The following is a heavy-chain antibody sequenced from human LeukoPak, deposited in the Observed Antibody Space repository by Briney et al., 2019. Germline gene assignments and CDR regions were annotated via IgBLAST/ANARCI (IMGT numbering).Heavy chain of an antibody. D-gene: IGHD2-15*01. CDR1: GFTFDDYG. Sequence: GGSLRLSCAASGFTFDDYGLSWVRQAPGKGLEWVSGINWNGGSTGYADSVKGRFTIPRDNAKNSLYLQMNSVRAEDTALYYCARELGYCSGGSCERNYYFDYWGQGTLVTVSS. CDR2: INWNGGST. V-gene: IGHV3-20*04. CDR3: ARELGYCSGGSCERNYYFDY. J-gene: IGHJ4*02.